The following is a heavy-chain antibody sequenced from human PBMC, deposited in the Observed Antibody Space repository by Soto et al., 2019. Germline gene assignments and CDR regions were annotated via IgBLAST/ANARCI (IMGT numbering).Heavy chain of an antibody. CDR1: GYTFTSYG. CDR2: ISAYNGNT. D-gene: IGHD6-13*01. Sequence: QVQLVQSGAEVKKPGASVKVSCKASGYTFTSYGISWVRQAPGQGLEWMGWISAYNGNTNYAQKLQGRVTMTTDTATRTASRELRSLRSDDTVVYYCARESSGSCHDYWAQGTLVTVSS. CDR3: ARESSGSCHDY. J-gene: IGHJ4*02. V-gene: IGHV1-18*01.